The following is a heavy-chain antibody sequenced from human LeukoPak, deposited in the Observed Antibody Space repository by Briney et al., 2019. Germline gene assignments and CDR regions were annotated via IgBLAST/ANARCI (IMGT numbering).Heavy chain of an antibody. D-gene: IGHD3-22*01. V-gene: IGHV4-39*07. CDR1: GGSISSSSYY. J-gene: IGHJ4*02. CDR3: ARRLGTMIVV. CDR2: INHSGTT. Sequence: SETLSLTCTVSGGSISSSSYYWGWIRQPPGKGLEWIGEINHSGTTSYNPSLKSRVTISQDTSNNQFSLKLSSVTAADTAVYYCARRLGTMIVVWGQGTLVTVSS.